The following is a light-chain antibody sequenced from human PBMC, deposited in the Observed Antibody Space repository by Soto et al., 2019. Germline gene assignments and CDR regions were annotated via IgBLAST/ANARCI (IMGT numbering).Light chain of an antibody. V-gene: IGKV1-5*03. Sequence: DIQMTQSHSTLSGSVGDRVTITCRASQTISSWLAWYQQKPGKAPKLLIYKASTLKSGVPSRFSGSGSGTEFTLTINSLQPDDFATYYCQQYKSYWTFGQGTKVDIK. CDR1: QTISSW. CDR2: KAS. CDR3: QQYKSYWT. J-gene: IGKJ1*01.